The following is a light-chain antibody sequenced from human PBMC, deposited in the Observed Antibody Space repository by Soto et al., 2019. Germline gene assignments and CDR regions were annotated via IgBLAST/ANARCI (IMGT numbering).Light chain of an antibody. V-gene: IGLV2-14*01. Sequence: QSALTQPASVSGSPGQSITISCTGTSSDVGGYNFVSWYQQHPGKAPKLMNYDVSNRPSGVSNRFSGSKSGNTASLTISGLQAEDEADYYCSSHTSSSTPVFGGGTKVTVL. CDR3: SSHTSSSTPV. CDR2: DVS. J-gene: IGLJ2*01. CDR1: SSDVGGYNF.